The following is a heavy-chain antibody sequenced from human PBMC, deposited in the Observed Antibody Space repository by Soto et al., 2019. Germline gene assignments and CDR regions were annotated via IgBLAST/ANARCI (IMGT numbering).Heavy chain of an antibody. D-gene: IGHD3-16*02. CDR1: GVTFRSYA. J-gene: IGHJ4*02. CDR2: IIPLFGTT. CDR3: ASNNRASYHFDY. V-gene: IGHV1-69*13. Sequence: SVKVSCKASGVTFRSYAISWVRQAPGQGPEWMGGIIPLFGTTNYAPKFQGRVTITADESASTAYMELGSLRSEDTAVYYCASNNRASYHFDYWGQGTQVTVSS.